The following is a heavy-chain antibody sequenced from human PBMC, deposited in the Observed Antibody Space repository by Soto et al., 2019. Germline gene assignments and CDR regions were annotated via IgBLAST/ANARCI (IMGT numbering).Heavy chain of an antibody. CDR1: GFTFSSYA. CDR3: ASDRLGYCSGGSCYSVDY. D-gene: IGHD2-15*01. V-gene: IGHV3-30-3*01. J-gene: IGHJ4*02. Sequence: QVQLVESGGGVVQPGRSLRLSCAASGFTFSSYAMHWVRQAPGKGLEWVAVISYDGSNKYYADSVKGRFTISRDNSKNTLYLQMNSLRAEDTAVYYCASDRLGYCSGGSCYSVDYWGQGTLVTVSS. CDR2: ISYDGSNK.